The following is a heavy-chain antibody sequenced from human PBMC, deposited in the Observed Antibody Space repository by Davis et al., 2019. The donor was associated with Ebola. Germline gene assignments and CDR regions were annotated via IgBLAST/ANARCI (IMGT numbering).Heavy chain of an antibody. D-gene: IGHD3-9*01. Sequence: GEPLKISCAASGFTFYRYEMNWVRQAPGKGLEWVSYISGSATSTFYADSVKGRFTTSRDNARDSLYLQMDSLRVKDTAIYYCARDAFSLSRYDTEDHWGQGTLVTVSS. CDR1: GFTFYRYE. CDR3: ARDAFSLSRYDTEDH. J-gene: IGHJ4*02. V-gene: IGHV3-48*03. CDR2: ISGSATST.